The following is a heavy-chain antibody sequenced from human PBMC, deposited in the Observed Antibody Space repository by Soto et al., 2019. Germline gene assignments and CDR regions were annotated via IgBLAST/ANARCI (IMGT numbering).Heavy chain of an antibody. CDR3: AKVYSSSSDYYYGMDV. CDR1: GFTLSSYA. J-gene: IGHJ6*02. CDR2: ISGSGGST. Sequence: GGSLRLSCAASGFTLSSYAMSWVRQAPGKGLEWVSAISGSGGSTYYADSVKGRFTISRDNSKNTLYLQMNSLRAEDTAVYYCAKVYSSSSDYYYGMDVWGQGTTVTVSS. D-gene: IGHD6-6*01. V-gene: IGHV3-23*01.